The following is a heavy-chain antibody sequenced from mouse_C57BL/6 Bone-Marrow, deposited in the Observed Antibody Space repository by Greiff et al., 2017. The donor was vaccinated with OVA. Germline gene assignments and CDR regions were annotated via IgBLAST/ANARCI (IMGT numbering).Heavy chain of an antibody. Sequence: QVQLKESGAELVKPGASVKMSCKASGYTFTTYPIEWMKQNHGKSLEWIGNFHPYNDDTKYNEKFKGKATLTVEKSSSTVYLELSRLTSDDSAVYYCARAGSSRPYWYFDVWGTGTTVTVSS. V-gene: IGHV1-47*01. J-gene: IGHJ1*03. CDR2: FHPYNDDT. CDR3: ARAGSSRPYWYFDV. D-gene: IGHD1-1*01. CDR1: GYTFTTYP.